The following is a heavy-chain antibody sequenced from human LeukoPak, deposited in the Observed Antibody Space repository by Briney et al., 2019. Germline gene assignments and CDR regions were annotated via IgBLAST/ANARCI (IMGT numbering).Heavy chain of an antibody. V-gene: IGHV6-1*01. J-gene: IGHJ4*02. CDR1: GDSVSSNSVA. D-gene: IGHD2-15*01. CDR3: ARKYTSGRAYYLDY. Sequence: SQTLSLTCAVSGDSVSSNSVAWIWIRQSPSRGLEWLGRTYYRSKWYNDYAVSVNSRITINPDTSRNQFSLQLNSVTPEDTAVYYCARKYTSGRAYYLDYWGQGTLVTVSS. CDR2: TYYRSKWYN.